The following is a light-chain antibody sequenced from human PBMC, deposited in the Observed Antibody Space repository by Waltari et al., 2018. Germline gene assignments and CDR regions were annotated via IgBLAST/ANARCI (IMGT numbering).Light chain of an antibody. CDR2: EAS. CDR3: QHYADAPYS. Sequence: EIVLTQSPGTLSLSPGGRATLSCRASQTIRKSNLAWYHQKPGQAPRLIMYEASRRATGIPDRFSGSESGTDFTLTISRLEPEDFAVYYCQHYADAPYSFGQGTKLEFK. J-gene: IGKJ2*03. V-gene: IGKV3-20*01. CDR1: QTIRKSN.